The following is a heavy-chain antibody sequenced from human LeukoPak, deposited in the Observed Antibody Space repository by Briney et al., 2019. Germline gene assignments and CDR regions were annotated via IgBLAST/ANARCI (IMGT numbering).Heavy chain of an antibody. Sequence: GGSLRLSCAASGFTFDDYGMSWVRQAPGKGLEWVSGINWNGGSTGYADSVKGRFTISRDNAKNSLYLQMNSLRAEDTALYHCARDKISISAFDIWGQGTMVTVSS. D-gene: IGHD5-12*01. CDR3: ARDKISISAFDI. CDR1: GFTFDDYG. V-gene: IGHV3-20*01. CDR2: INWNGGST. J-gene: IGHJ3*02.